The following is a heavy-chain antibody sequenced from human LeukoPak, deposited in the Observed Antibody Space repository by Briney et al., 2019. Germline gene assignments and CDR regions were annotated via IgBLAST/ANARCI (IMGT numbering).Heavy chain of an antibody. J-gene: IGHJ4*02. CDR2: IRYDGTSK. V-gene: IGHV3-30*02. D-gene: IGHD2-15*01. CDR3: AKDKDSTNWYFDY. Sequence: GGSLRLSCAASGFTFSSHGMHWVRQAPGKGLEWVAFIRYDGTSKYYADSVKGRLTISRDNSKNTLYLQMNSLRAEDTAVYYCAKDKDSTNWYFDYWGQGTLVTVSS. CDR1: GFTFSSHG.